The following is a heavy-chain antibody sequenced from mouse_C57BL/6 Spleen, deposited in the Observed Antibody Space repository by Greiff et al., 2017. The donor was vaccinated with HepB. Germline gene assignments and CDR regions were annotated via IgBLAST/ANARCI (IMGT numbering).Heavy chain of an antibody. D-gene: IGHD3-2*02. Sequence: EVHLVESGEGLVKPGGSLKLSCAASGFTFSSYAMSWVRQTPEQRLEWVAYISSGGDYTYYADTVKGRFTISRDNDRNTLYLQMSSLKSEDTAIYYCTRDSSGYRYFDYWGQGTTLTVSS. J-gene: IGHJ2*01. V-gene: IGHV5-9-1*02. CDR3: TRDSSGYRYFDY. CDR2: ISSGGDYT. CDR1: GFTFSSYA.